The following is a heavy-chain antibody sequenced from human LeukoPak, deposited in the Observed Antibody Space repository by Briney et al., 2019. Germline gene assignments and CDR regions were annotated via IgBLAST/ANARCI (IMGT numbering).Heavy chain of an antibody. Sequence: GGSLRLSCAASGFTFSAYWMHWVRQAPGKGLVWVSRLNTDGSDTRYADSVQGRFTISRDNAKNTLYLQMNSLRAEDTAVYYCARLDSSAWFSDYWGQGTLVTVSS. CDR3: ARLDSSAWFSDY. D-gene: IGHD6-19*01. J-gene: IGHJ4*02. V-gene: IGHV3-74*01. CDR1: GFTFSAYW. CDR2: LNTDGSDT.